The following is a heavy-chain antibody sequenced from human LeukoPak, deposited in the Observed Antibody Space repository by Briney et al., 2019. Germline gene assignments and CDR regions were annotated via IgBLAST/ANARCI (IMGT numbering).Heavy chain of an antibody. J-gene: IGHJ5*02. CDR2: IYYSGST. V-gene: IGHV4-59*08. CDR3: ARGYCSSTSCYTGNWFDP. CDR1: GGSISNYY. Sequence: SETLSLTCTVSGGSISNYYWSWIRQPPGKGLEWIGYIYYSGSTNYNPSLKSRVTISVDTSKNQFSLKLSSVTAADTAVYYCARGYCSSTSCYTGNWFDPWGQGTLVTVSS. D-gene: IGHD2-2*02.